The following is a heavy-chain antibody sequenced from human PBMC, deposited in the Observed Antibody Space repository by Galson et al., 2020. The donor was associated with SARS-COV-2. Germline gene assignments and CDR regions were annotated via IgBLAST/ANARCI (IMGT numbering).Heavy chain of an antibody. CDR1: GYTFTSYY. V-gene: IGHV1-46*01. Sequence: ASVKVSCKASGYTFTSYYMHWVRQAPGQGLEWMGIINPSGGSTSYAQKFQGRVTMTRDTSTSTVYMELSSLRSEDTAVYYCARDVNVGELRRGLDYWGQGTLVTVSS. CDR3: ARDVNVGELRRGLDY. J-gene: IGHJ4*02. D-gene: IGHD1-26*01. CDR2: INPSGGST.